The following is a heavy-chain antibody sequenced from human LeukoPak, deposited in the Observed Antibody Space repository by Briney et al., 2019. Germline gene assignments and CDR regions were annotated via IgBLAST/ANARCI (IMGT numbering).Heavy chain of an antibody. D-gene: IGHD5-24*01. Sequence: SETLSLTCAVYGGSSSGYYWSWIRQPPGKGLEWIGEINHSGSTNYNPSLKSRVTISVDTSKNQFSLKLSSVTAADTAVYYCARGKGDAASPFDYWGQGTLVTVSS. J-gene: IGHJ4*02. CDR3: ARGKGDAASPFDY. CDR2: INHSGST. V-gene: IGHV4-34*01. CDR1: GGSSSGYY.